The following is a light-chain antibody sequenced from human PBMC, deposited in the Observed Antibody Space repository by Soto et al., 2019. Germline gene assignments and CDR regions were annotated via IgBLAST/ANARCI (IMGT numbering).Light chain of an antibody. J-gene: IGLJ1*01. CDR3: CSYAGSPYV. V-gene: IGLV2-11*01. CDR2: DVS. Sequence: QSALTQPRSVSGSPGQSVTISCTGTGSDVGGYKYVSWYQQHPGKAPKLMIYDVSERPSGVPDRFSGSKSGNTASLTISGLHAEDEADYYCCSYAGSPYVFGTGTKVTVL. CDR1: GSDVGGYKY.